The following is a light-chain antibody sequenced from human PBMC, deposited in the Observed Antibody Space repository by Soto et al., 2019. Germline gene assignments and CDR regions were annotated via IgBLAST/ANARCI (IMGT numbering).Light chain of an antibody. V-gene: IGLV1-40*01. CDR2: GNS. CDR1: SSNIGAGYD. CDR3: QSYDSSVSKVV. Sequence: QPVLTQPPSVSGAPRQRVTISCTGSSSNIGAGYDVHWYQQLPGTAPKLLIYGNSNRPSGVPDRFSGSKSGTSASLAITGLQAEDEADYYCQSYDSSVSKVVFGGGTKVTVL. J-gene: IGLJ2*01.